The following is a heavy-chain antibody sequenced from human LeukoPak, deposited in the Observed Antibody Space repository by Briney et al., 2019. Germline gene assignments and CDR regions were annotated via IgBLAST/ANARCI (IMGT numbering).Heavy chain of an antibody. Sequence: PGGSLRLSCAASGFTFSSYGMHWVRQAPGKGLEWVAVIWFDGSNKFYRDSVKGRFTISRDNSKNTLYLQMNSLRADDTAVYYCAKGPTVTKFNAFDIWGQGTMDTVSS. D-gene: IGHD4-17*01. V-gene: IGHV3-33*06. CDR3: AKGPTVTKFNAFDI. CDR1: GFTFSSYG. CDR2: IWFDGSNK. J-gene: IGHJ3*02.